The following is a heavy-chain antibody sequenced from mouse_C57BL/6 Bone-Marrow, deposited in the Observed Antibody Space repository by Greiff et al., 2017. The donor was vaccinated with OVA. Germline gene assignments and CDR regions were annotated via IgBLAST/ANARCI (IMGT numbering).Heavy chain of an antibody. CDR1: GFTFSHYY. D-gene: IGHD1-1*01. CDR3: ARGDYYYGSRSWFAY. J-gene: IGHJ3*01. V-gene: IGHV5-12*01. Sequence: EVKLVESGGGLVQPGGSLKLSCAASGFTFSHYYMYWVRQTPEKRLEWVAYISNGGGSTYYPDTVKGRFTISRDNAKNTLYLQMSRLKSEDTAMYYCARGDYYYGSRSWFAYWGQGTLVTVSA. CDR2: ISNGGGST.